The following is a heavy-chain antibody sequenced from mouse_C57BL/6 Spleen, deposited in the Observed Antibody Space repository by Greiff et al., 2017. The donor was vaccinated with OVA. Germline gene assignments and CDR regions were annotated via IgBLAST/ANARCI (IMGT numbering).Heavy chain of an antibody. Sequence: EVKLMESGPGLVKPSQSLSLTCSVTGYSITSGYYWNWIRQFPGNKLEWMGYISYDGSNNYNPSLKNRISITRDTSKNQFFLKLNSVTTEDTATYYCARVHYDYDWYFDVWGTGTTVTVSS. CDR3: ARVHYDYDWYFDV. CDR2: ISYDGSN. J-gene: IGHJ1*03. V-gene: IGHV3-6*01. D-gene: IGHD2-4*01. CDR1: GYSITSGYY.